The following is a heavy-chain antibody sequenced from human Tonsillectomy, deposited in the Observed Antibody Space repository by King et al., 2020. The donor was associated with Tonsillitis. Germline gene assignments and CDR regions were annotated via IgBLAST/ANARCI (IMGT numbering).Heavy chain of an antibody. CDR3: ARDYRDYYDSSGFQGAFDF. Sequence: VQLVQSGAEVKKPGSSVKVSCKASGGTFSSYALSWVRQTPGQGLEWMGGIIPIFGTANYAQKFQGRVTITADESTSTAYMELSSLSSEDTAVYYCARDYRDYYDSSGFQGAFDFWGQGTMVTVSS. CDR1: GGTFSSYA. V-gene: IGHV1-69*01. J-gene: IGHJ3*01. CDR2: IIPIFGTA. D-gene: IGHD3-22*01.